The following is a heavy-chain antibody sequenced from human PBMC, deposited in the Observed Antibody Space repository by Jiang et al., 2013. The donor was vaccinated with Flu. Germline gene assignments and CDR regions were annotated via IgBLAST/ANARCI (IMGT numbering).Heavy chain of an antibody. CDR2: ISGSGGST. J-gene: IGHJ6*02. CDR3: AKDRGLGDYEKLDYYYGMDV. CDR1: FTFSSYA. Sequence: FTFSSYAMSRVRQDSRKGLEWVSAISGSGGSTYYADSVKGRFTISRDNSKNTLYLQMNSLRAEDTAVYYCAKDRGLGDYEKLDYYYGMDVWGQGTTVTVSS. V-gene: IGHV3-23*01. D-gene: IGHD4-17*01.